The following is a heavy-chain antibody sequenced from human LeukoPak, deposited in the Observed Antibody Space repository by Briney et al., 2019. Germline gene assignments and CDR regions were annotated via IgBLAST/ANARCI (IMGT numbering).Heavy chain of an antibody. J-gene: IGHJ4*02. V-gene: IGHV3-30*18. CDR2: ISYDGSNE. D-gene: IGHD3-10*01. CDR3: AKDVGRLLWVGELGD. CDR1: GFTFSGYG. Sequence: PGGSLRLSCAASGFTFSGYGMHWVRQAPGKGLEWVAVISYDGSNEYYEESVKGRFTLSRDNSKNTLYLQMNSLRAEDTAVYYCAKDVGRLLWVGELGDWGQGTLVTVSS.